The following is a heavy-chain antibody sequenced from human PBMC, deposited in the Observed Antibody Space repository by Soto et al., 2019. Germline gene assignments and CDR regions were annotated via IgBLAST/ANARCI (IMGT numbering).Heavy chain of an antibody. V-gene: IGHV1-18*01. D-gene: IGHD1-1*01. J-gene: IGHJ4*02. CDR2: ISAHNGNT. Sequence: QVHLVQSGAEVKKPGASVKVSCKGSGYAFTTYGITWVRQAPGQGLEWMGWISAHNGNTNYAQKLQGRVTVPRDTSTSTAYMELRGLRSDDTAVYYCARGRYGDYWGQGALVTVSS. CDR3: ARGRYGDY. CDR1: GYAFTTYG.